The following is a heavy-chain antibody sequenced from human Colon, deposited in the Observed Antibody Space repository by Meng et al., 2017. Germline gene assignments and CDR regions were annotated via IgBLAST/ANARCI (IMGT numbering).Heavy chain of an antibody. D-gene: IGHD2-2*01. Sequence: QVAQYGAQVKKHGATVKFSCNASGYTFIGYYMHWLRQAPGQGLEWMGWINPNSGGTNYAQNFQGRVTMTRDTSISTAYMELSRLRSDDTALYYCARAPLGYCSITTCSGNWFDPWGQGTLVTVSS. J-gene: IGHJ5*02. CDR3: ARAPLGYCSITTCSGNWFDP. V-gene: IGHV1-2*02. CDR2: INPNSGGT. CDR1: GYTFIGYY.